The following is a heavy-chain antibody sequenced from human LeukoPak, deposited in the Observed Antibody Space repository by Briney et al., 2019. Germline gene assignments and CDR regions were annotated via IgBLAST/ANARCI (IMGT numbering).Heavy chain of an antibody. CDR3: ARQAYCGGDCYPDFDI. Sequence: PSETLSLTCTVSGGSISSYYGSWIRQPAGNGREGRGYIYYSGSTNYNPSLKSRVTISVDTSKNQFSLKLSSVTAADTAVYYCARQAYCGGDCYPDFDIWGQGTMVTVSS. D-gene: IGHD2-21*02. CDR2: IYYSGST. J-gene: IGHJ3*02. V-gene: IGHV4-59*08. CDR1: GGSISSYY.